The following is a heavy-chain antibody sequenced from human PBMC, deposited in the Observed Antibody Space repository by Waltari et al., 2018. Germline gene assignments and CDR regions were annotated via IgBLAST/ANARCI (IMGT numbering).Heavy chain of an antibody. D-gene: IGHD3-10*01. CDR3: ARDRSGSSLFDY. J-gene: IGHJ4*02. CDR1: NVSITSRGYF. CDR2: IYYSGST. Sequence: QVHLQESGPGLVKPSQTLSLTCTVSNVSITSRGYFWSWIRQHPGKGLEWIGYIYYSGSTNYNPSLKSRVTISVDTSKNQFSLKLSSVTAADTAVYFCARDRSGSSLFDYWGQGTLVTVSS. V-gene: IGHV4-61*08.